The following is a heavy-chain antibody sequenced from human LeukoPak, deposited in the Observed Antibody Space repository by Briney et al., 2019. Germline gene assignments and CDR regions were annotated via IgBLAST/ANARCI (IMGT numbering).Heavy chain of an antibody. CDR2: IYYSGST. Sequence: SETLSLTCTVSGGSISSYYWSWIRQPPGKGLEWIGYIYYSGSTNYNPSLKSRVTISVDTSKNQFSLKLSSVTAADTAVYYCARRRGYSYGAWGQGTLVTISS. CDR1: GGSISSYY. CDR3: ARRRGYSYGA. V-gene: IGHV4-59*01. D-gene: IGHD5-18*01. J-gene: IGHJ4*02.